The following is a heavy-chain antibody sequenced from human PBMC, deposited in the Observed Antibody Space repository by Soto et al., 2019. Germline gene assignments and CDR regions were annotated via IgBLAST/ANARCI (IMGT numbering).Heavy chain of an antibody. J-gene: IGHJ5*02. CDR1: GGSISSGGYY. CDR2: IYYSGST. D-gene: IGHD4-17*01. Sequence: PSETLSLTCTVSGGSISSGGYYWSWIRQHPGKGLEWIGYIYYSGSTYYNPSLKSRVTISVDTSKNQFSLKLSSVTAADTAVYYCARLRVTTRWNWFDPWGQGTLVTVSS. CDR3: ARLRVTTRWNWFDP. V-gene: IGHV4-31*03.